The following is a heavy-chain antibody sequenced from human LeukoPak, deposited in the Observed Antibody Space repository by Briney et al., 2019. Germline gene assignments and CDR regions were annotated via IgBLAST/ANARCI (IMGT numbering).Heavy chain of an antibody. V-gene: IGHV3-30*02. CDR2: IRYNGSDK. CDR1: GFTFSSYN. J-gene: IGHJ4*02. Sequence: GGSLRLSCATSGFTFSSYNMHWVRQAPGKGPEWVSFIRYNGSDKYYADSVKGRFTVSRDNSKNTLYLQMNSLRAEDTAVYYCAKEGHYGSGSYSAPFDYWGQGTLVTVSS. CDR3: AKEGHYGSGSYSAPFDY. D-gene: IGHD3-10*01.